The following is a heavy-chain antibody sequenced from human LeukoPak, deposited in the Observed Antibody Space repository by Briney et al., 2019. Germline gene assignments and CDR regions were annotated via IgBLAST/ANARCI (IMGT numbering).Heavy chain of an antibody. Sequence: GGSLRLSCAASGFTFSDYYMSWIRQAPGKGLEWVSYISSSCSTIYYAGSVKGRFTISRDNSKNTLYLQMNSLRAEDTAVYYCAKDPYYYDSSGYFHDLDYWGQGTLVTVSS. J-gene: IGHJ4*02. CDR2: ISSSCSTI. CDR1: GFTFSDYY. V-gene: IGHV3-11*01. CDR3: AKDPYYYDSSGYFHDLDY. D-gene: IGHD3-22*01.